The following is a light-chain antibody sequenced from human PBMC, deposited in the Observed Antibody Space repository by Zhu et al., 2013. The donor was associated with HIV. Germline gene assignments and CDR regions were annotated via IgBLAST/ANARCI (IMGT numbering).Light chain of an antibody. V-gene: IGLV1-40*01. CDR1: SSNIGEDYD. CDR2: GDT. Sequence: QSVLTQPPSVSGAPGQRVTISCAGSSSNIGEDYDVHWYQQLPGTAPKLLIYGDTNRPSGVPDRFSGSKSGTSASLAITGLQAGDEADYYCQSYDSSLSGVVFGGGTKLTVL. J-gene: IGLJ2*01. CDR3: QSYDSSLSGVV.